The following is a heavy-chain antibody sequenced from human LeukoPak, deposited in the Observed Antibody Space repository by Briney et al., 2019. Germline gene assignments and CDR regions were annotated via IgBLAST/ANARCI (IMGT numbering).Heavy chain of an antibody. J-gene: IGHJ4*02. D-gene: IGHD3-22*01. CDR1: EFTFSNYA. CDR2: ISGGGGST. CDR3: AKDRGSGYHYFDY. V-gene: IGHV3-23*01. Sequence: GGSLRLSCAASEFTFSNYAMNWVRQAPGKGLEWVSGISGGGGSTYYADSVKGRFTISRDNSKNTLYLQMNSLRAEDTAVYYCAKDRGSGYHYFDYWGQGTLVTVSS.